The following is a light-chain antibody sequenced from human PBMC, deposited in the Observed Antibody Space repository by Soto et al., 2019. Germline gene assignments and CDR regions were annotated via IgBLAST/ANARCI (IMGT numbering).Light chain of an antibody. Sequence: QSALTQPASVSRSPGQSITISCTGTSSDVGGYKYVSWYQQHPGKAPKLMIYDVSNRPSGVSIRFSGSKSGNAASLTISGLQAEDEADYYCNSYTSRGTMLFGGGTKLTVL. V-gene: IGLV2-14*01. CDR2: DVS. CDR3: NSYTSRGTML. CDR1: SSDVGGYKY. J-gene: IGLJ2*01.